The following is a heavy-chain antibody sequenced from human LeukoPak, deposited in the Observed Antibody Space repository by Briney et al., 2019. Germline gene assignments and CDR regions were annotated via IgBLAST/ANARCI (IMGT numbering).Heavy chain of an antibody. Sequence: ASVKVSCKASGYTFTNYYMHWVRQAPGHGLEWMGCINPNRGDKNYAQKFQGRGTMTRETSITTALMQLTRLTSDDTAVYYCTRDLLGFATSPLSDWGQGTLVTVSS. D-gene: IGHD2-15*01. J-gene: IGHJ4*02. CDR2: INPNRGDK. V-gene: IGHV1-2*02. CDR1: GYTFTNYY. CDR3: TRDLLGFATSPLSD.